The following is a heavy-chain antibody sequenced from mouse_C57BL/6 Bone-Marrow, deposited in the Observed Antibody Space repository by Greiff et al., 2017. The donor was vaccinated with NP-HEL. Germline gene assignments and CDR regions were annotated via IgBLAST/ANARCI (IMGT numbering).Heavy chain of an antibody. V-gene: IGHV10-3*01. J-gene: IGHJ4*01. CDR2: IRSKSSNYAT. Sequence: EVKLVESGGGLVQPKGSLKLSCAASGFTFNTYAMHWVRQAPGKGLEWVARIRSKSSNYATYYADSVKDRFTISRDDSQSMLYLQMNNLKTEDTAMYYCVSPMITTGFYYAMDYWGQGTSVTVSS. D-gene: IGHD2-4*01. CDR3: VSPMITTGFYYAMDY. CDR1: GFTFNTYA.